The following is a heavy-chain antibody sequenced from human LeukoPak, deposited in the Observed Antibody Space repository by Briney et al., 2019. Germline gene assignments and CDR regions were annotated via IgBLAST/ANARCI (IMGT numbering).Heavy chain of an antibody. CDR1: GGTFSSYA. J-gene: IGHJ6*02. Sequence: SVTVSCKASGGTFSSYAISWVRQAPGQGLEWMGGIIPIFGTANYAQKFQGRVTITADESTSTAYMELSSLRSEDTAVYYCARGERHYDSSGYYYLGYYYYGMDVWGQGTTVTVSS. V-gene: IGHV1-69*13. CDR3: ARGERHYDSSGYYYLGYYYYGMDV. CDR2: IIPIFGTA. D-gene: IGHD3-22*01.